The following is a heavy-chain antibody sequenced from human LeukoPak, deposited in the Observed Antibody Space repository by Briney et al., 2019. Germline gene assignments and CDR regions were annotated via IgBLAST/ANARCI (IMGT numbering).Heavy chain of an antibody. CDR2: IYPGDSDT. J-gene: IGHJ5*01. D-gene: IGHD3-10*01. CDR3: ARINYGSGSYYNGFDY. CDR1: GYRFTSYW. V-gene: IGHV5-51*04. Sequence: GESLKISCKGSGYRFTSYWIGWVRQMPGKGLEWMGIIYPGDSDTRYSPSFQGQVTISADKPISTAYLQWSSLKASDTAMYYCARINYGSGSYYNGFDYWRQGTLVTVSS.